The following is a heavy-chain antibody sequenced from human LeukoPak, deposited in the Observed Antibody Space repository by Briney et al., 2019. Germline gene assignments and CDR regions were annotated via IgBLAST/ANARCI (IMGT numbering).Heavy chain of an antibody. CDR2: IYYSGST. J-gene: IGHJ5*02. CDR3: ARRQYCSSTSCPDNWFDP. Sequence: SETLPLTCTVSGGSISRSSYYWGWIRQPPGEGLEWIGSIYYSGSTYYNPSLKSRVTISVDTSKNQFSLKLSSVTAADTAVYYCARRQYCSSTSCPDNWFDPWGQGTLVTVSS. D-gene: IGHD2-2*01. V-gene: IGHV4-39*01. CDR1: GGSISRSSYY.